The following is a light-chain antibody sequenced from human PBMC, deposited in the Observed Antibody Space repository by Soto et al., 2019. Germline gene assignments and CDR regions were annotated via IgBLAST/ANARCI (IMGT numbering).Light chain of an antibody. CDR1: QSLLHSNGYNY. CDR3: MQTLQTSWT. Sequence: DIVMTQSPLSLPVTPGEPASISCRSSQSLLHSNGYNYLDWYLQKPGQSPQLLIYLGSNRASGVPDRLSGSGSGTDFTLKISRVEAEDLGVYYCMQTLQTSWTFGQGTKVEI. CDR2: LGS. J-gene: IGKJ1*01. V-gene: IGKV2-28*01.